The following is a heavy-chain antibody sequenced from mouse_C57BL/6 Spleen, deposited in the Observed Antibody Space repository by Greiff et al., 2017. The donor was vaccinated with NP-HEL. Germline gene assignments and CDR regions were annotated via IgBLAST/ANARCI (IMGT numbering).Heavy chain of an antibody. CDR2: ISNLAYSI. D-gene: IGHD2-4*01. V-gene: IGHV5-15*01. CDR3: ARHPYDYDRYFDV. Sequence: EVQGVESGGGLVQPGGSLKLSCAASGFTFSDYGMAWVRQAPRKGPEWVAFISNLAYSIYYADTVTGRFTISRENAKNTLYLEMSSLRSEDTAMYYCARHPYDYDRYFDVWGTGTTVTVSS. CDR1: GFTFSDYG. J-gene: IGHJ1*03.